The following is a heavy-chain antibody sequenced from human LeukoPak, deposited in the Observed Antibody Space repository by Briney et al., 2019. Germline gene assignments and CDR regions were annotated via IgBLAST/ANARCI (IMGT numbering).Heavy chain of an antibody. Sequence: GGSLRLSCAASGFTFSSYSMNWVRQAPGKGLEWVSYISSSSSTIYCADSVKGRFTISRDNAKNSLYLQMNSLRAEDTAVYYCARDGQLTGDYWGQGTLVTVSS. CDR2: ISSSSSTI. J-gene: IGHJ4*02. D-gene: IGHD7-27*01. CDR1: GFTFSSYS. V-gene: IGHV3-48*01. CDR3: ARDGQLTGDY.